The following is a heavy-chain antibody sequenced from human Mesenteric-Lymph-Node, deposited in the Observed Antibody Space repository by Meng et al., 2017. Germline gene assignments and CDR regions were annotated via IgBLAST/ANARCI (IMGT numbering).Heavy chain of an antibody. D-gene: IGHD5-12*01. J-gene: IGHJ4*02. CDR3: AKEWIEIGHPHFDH. V-gene: IGHV3-23*01. CDR2: ITSNGDST. CDR1: GLTFRNYA. Sequence: EVQLLQSGGDWLQPGGSLRLSCAVSGLTFRNYAMSWLRQAPGKGLEWVSGITSNGDSTYYIDSVKGRFTISRDNFKNTLYLQMNSLRAEDTAIYYCAKEWIEIGHPHFDHWGQGALVTVSS.